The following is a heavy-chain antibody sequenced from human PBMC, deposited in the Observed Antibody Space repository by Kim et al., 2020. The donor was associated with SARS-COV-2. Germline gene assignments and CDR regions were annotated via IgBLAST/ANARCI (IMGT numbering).Heavy chain of an antibody. J-gene: IGHJ6*02. CDR2: ISKSGSDI. V-gene: IGHV3-48*03. D-gene: IGHD2-2*01. CDR3: ATFSTSCWDKYYGLDV. CDR1: GFTFSSHD. Sequence: GGSLRLSCAASGFTFSSHDMNWVRQAPGKGLEWVSHISKSGSDIYYADSVKGRFTISRDNAKNSLFLQMNSLRAEDTAVYSCATFSTSCWDKYYGLDVWGQGTTVTVSS.